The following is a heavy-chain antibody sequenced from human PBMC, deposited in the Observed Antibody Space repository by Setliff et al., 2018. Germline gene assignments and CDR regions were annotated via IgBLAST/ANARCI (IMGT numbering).Heavy chain of an antibody. Sequence: PGGSLRLSCAASGFTFSSYWMNWLRQAPGKGLEWVANIKQDGSVKNYVDSVKGRFSISRDNTKNSLYLQMNSLRAEDTAVYYCAKGGGGAPDYWGQGTLVTVSS. V-gene: IGHV3-7*03. CDR3: AKGGGGAPDY. CDR2: IKQDGSVK. J-gene: IGHJ4*02. CDR1: GFTFSSYW. D-gene: IGHD3-16*01.